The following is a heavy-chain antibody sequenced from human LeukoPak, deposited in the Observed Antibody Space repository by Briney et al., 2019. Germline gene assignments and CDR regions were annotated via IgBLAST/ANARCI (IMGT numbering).Heavy chain of an antibody. D-gene: IGHD6-6*01. Sequence: EASVKVSCKASGYTFTGYYMHWVRQAPGQGLEWMGWINPNSGGTNYAQKFQGRVTMTRDTSINTAYMELSRLRSDDTAVYYCARGGIAARPYYFDYWGQGTLVTVSS. CDR3: ARGGIAARPYYFDY. J-gene: IGHJ4*02. CDR1: GYTFTGYY. CDR2: INPNSGGT. V-gene: IGHV1-2*02.